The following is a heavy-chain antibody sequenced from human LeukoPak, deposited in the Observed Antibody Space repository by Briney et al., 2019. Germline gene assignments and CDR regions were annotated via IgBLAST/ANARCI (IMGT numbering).Heavy chain of an antibody. CDR1: GFPFDDYA. V-gene: IGHV3-9*01. J-gene: IGHJ4*02. CDR2: ISWNSGSI. CDR3: AKGLPSGWYGGEFDY. Sequence: GGSLRLSFAASGFPFDDYAMHWVRPAPGKGLGWVSGISWNSGSIGYADSVKGRFTISRDNAKNSLYLQMNSLRAEDTALYYCAKGLPSGWYGGEFDYWGQGTLVTVSS. D-gene: IGHD6-19*01.